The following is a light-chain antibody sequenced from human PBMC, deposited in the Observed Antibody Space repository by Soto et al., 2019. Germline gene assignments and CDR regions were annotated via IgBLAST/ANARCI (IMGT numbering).Light chain of an antibody. Sequence: DIQMTQSPSSLSASVGDRVTIACRASQSISTSLNWYRQKPGKAPDLLIYAASSLQSGVPSRFSGSGSGTDFTLTITGLQLEDFVTYCCQQNYSIPITFGQGTRLEIK. CDR1: QSISTS. V-gene: IGKV1-39*01. J-gene: IGKJ5*01. CDR2: AAS. CDR3: QQNYSIPIT.